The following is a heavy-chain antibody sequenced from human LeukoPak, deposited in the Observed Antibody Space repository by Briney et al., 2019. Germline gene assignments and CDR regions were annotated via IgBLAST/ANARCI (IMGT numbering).Heavy chain of an antibody. D-gene: IGHD2-2*02. CDR1: GFTFSSYA. V-gene: IGHV3-30*04. J-gene: IGHJ1*01. CDR3: ARDPIYTFDGPEYFQH. Sequence: GGSLRLSCAASGFTFSSYAMHWVRQAPGKGLEWVAVISYDGSNKYYADSVKGRFTISRDNAKKSLYLQMNILRAEDTAVYYCARDPIYTFDGPEYFQHWGQGTLVTVSS. CDR2: ISYDGSNK.